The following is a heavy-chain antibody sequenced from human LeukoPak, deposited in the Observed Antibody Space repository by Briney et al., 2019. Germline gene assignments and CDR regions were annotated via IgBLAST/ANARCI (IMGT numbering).Heavy chain of an antibody. J-gene: IGHJ4*02. CDR1: GFTVSSNY. D-gene: IGHD5-12*01. Sequence: GGSLRLSCAASGFTVSSNYMSWVRQAPGKGLEWVSVIYSGGSTYYADSVNGRFTISRDNAKNALYLQMNSLRVEDTAVYYCVRGGYRGYDYEYWGQGTLVTVSS. CDR3: VRGGYRGYDYEY. V-gene: IGHV3-53*01. CDR2: IYSGGST.